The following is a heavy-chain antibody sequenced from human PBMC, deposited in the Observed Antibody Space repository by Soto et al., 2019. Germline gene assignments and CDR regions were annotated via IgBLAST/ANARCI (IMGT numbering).Heavy chain of an antibody. D-gene: IGHD6-13*01. J-gene: IGHJ4*02. CDR1: GFTFSNYA. CDR2: ITGSGGGT. V-gene: IGHV3-23*01. CDR3: AKRPLTAAGFDY. Sequence: VKLLESGGGLVQPGGSLRLSCAASGFTFSNYAMTWVRQAPGKGLEWVSVITGSGGGTCFVDSVKGRFTISRDNSKNTVYLQMNSLRAEDTAVYYCAKRPLTAAGFDYWGQGTLVTVSS.